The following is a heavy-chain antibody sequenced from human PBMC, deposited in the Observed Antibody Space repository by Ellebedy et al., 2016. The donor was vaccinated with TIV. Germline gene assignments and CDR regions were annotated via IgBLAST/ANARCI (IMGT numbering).Heavy chain of an antibody. CDR2: IDWDDDE. CDR1: GFSLNTNGMC. CDR3: VRGFYYDNSGYFAYAFDV. V-gene: IGHV2-70*11. J-gene: IGHJ3*01. Sequence: SGPTLVKPTQTLTLTCTFSGFSLNTNGMCVNWIRQPPGKALEWLARIDWDDDEYYNTSLKTRLTISKDTSKNQVVLTMTNMDPVDTATYNCVRGFYYDNSGYFAYAFDVWGQGTMVTVSS. D-gene: IGHD3-22*01.